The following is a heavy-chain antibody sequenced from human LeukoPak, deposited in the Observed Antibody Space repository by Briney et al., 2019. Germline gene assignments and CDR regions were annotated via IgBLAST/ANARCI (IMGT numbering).Heavy chain of an antibody. V-gene: IGHV3-23*01. J-gene: IGHJ4*02. D-gene: IGHD4-17*01. Sequence: GGSLRLSCGASGFTFSSHAMTWVRRAPGKGLEWVSAISISGDTTYYADAVKGRFTVSRDNSKNTVYLQMNSLRAEDTAVYYCANEIRPNDYWGQGTLVTVSS. CDR3: ANEIRPNDY. CDR1: GFTFSSHA. CDR2: ISISGDTT.